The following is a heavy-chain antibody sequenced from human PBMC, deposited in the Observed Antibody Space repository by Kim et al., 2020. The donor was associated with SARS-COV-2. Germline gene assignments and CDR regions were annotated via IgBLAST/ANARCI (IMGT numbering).Heavy chain of an antibody. Sequence: SQTLSLTCAISGDRVSSDSAAWHWLRQSPSRGLEWLGRTYYRSKWYSDYAVSLKSRLSINADTSKNQFSLQLNSVTPEDTALYYCVREHKLIVAAGFDYWGQGTLVTVSS. CDR2: TYYRSKWYS. D-gene: IGHD6-13*01. J-gene: IGHJ4*02. V-gene: IGHV6-1*01. CDR3: VREHKLIVAAGFDY. CDR1: GDRVSSDSAA.